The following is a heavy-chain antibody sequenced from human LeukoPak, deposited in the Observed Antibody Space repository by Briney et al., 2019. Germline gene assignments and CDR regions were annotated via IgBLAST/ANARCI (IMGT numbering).Heavy chain of an antibody. CDR2: FDPEDGET. J-gene: IGHJ4*02. Sequence: ASVKVSCKVSGYTLTELSMHWVRQAPGKGLEWMGGFDPEDGETIYAQKFQGRVTMTEDTSTDTAYMELGSLRSEDTAVYYCAARIAAPYYFDYWGQGTLVTVSS. CDR3: AARIAAPYYFDY. CDR1: GYTLTELS. V-gene: IGHV1-24*01. D-gene: IGHD6-13*01.